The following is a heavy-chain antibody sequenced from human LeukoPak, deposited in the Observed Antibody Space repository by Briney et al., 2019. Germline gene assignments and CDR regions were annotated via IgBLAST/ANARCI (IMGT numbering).Heavy chain of an antibody. J-gene: IGHJ6*03. V-gene: IGHV4-61*02. Sequence: SQTLSLTCTVSGGSISSTSYYWNWIRQPAGKGLEWIGRIYTSGRTNYNPSLKSRVTISVDTPKNQFSLKLSSVTAADTAVYYCARGDCSGGSCAYWDYYYYYVDVWGKGTTVTVSS. CDR2: IYTSGRT. D-gene: IGHD2-15*01. CDR3: ARGDCSGGSCAYWDYYYYYVDV. CDR1: GGSISSTSYY.